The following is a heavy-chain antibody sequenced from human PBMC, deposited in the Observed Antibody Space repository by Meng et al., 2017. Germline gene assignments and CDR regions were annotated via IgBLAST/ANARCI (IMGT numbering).Heavy chain of an antibody. V-gene: IGHV3-48*03. J-gene: IGHJ6*02. CDR1: GFPFSSYE. D-gene: IGHD3-10*01. CDR2: ISSSGSTI. CDR3: ARCTMVRGVIFYYGMDV. Sequence: GGSLRLSCAASGFPFSSYEMNWVRQAPGKGLEWVSYISSSGSTIYYADSVKGRFTISRDNAKNSLYLQMNSLRAEDTAVYYCARCTMVRGVIFYYGMDVWGQGTTVTVSS.